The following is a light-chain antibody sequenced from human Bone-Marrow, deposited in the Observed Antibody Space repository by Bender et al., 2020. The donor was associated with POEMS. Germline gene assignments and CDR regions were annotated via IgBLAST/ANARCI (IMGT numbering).Light chain of an antibody. CDR1: SSNIGNHG. J-gene: IGLJ3*02. V-gene: IGLV1-36*01. CDR3: SASDDSLSGWV. Sequence: QSVVTQPPSLSEAPRQRVTISCSGSSSNIGNHGVNWYQQLPGEDPKLLIYYDDLLTPGVSDRFSASKSVSSACRANSALQTEDDAVYYCSASDDSLSGWVFGGGTKLTVL. CDR2: YDD.